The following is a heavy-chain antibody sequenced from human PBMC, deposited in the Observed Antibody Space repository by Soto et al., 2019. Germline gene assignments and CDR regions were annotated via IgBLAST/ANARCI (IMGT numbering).Heavy chain of an antibody. CDR3: ARVLYYYDSSGYYSSYYFDY. D-gene: IGHD3-22*01. J-gene: IGHJ4*02. CDR1: GGSFSGYY. Sequence: SETLSLTCAVYGGSFSGYYWSWIRQPPGKGLDWIWYIYHSGSTYYNPSLKSRVTISVDRSKNQFSLKLISVTAADTAVYYCARVLYYYDSSGYYSSYYFDYWGQGTLVTVSS. V-gene: IGHV4-30-2*01. CDR2: IYHSGST.